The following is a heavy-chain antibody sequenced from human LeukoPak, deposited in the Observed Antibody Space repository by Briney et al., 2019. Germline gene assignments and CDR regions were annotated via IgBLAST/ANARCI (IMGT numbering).Heavy chain of an antibody. CDR2: ISYDGSNK. D-gene: IGHD3-3*01. V-gene: IGHV3-30-3*01. Sequence: PGRSLRLSCAASGFTFSSYAMHWVRQAPGKGLEWVAVISYDGSNKYYADSVKGRFTISRDNSKNTLYLQMNSLRAEDTAVYYCAKAAGDWFYYYYMDVWGKGTTVTVSS. CDR3: AKAAGDWFYYYYMDV. CDR1: GFTFSSYA. J-gene: IGHJ6*03.